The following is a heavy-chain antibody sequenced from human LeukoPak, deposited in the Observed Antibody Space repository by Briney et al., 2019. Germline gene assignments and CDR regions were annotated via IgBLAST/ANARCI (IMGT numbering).Heavy chain of an antibody. CDR3: ARDRGNERTSYFDY. D-gene: IGHD1-7*01. J-gene: IGHJ4*02. CDR1: GGSISSYY. V-gene: IGHV4-4*07. Sequence: SETLSLTCTVSGGSISSYYWSWIRQPAGKGLEWIGRIYTSGSTNYNPSLKSRVTMSVDTSKNQFSLNLSSVTAADTAVYYCARDRGNERTSYFDYWGQGTLVTVSS. CDR2: IYTSGST.